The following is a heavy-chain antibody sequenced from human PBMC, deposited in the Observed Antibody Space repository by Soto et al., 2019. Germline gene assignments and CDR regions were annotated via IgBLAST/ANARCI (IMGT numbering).Heavy chain of an antibody. J-gene: IGHJ3*02. Sequence: LRLSCAASGFTFSSYWMSWVRQAPGKGLEWVANIKQDGSEKYYVDSVKGRFTISRDNAKNSPYLQMNSLRAEDTAVYYCAREGAGYCTNGVCSDAFDIWGQGTMVTVSS. D-gene: IGHD2-8*01. V-gene: IGHV3-7*01. CDR3: AREGAGYCTNGVCSDAFDI. CDR1: GFTFSSYW. CDR2: IKQDGSEK.